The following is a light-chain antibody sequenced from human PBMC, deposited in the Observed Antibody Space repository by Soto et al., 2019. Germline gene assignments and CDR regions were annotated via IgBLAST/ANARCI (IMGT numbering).Light chain of an antibody. V-gene: IGKV3D-15*01. CDR2: GAS. CDR1: QSVSSD. CDR3: QQYNNWPLT. Sequence: EILMTQSPATLSVSPGERVTLSCRASQSVSSDLAWYQQKPGQAPRLLIYGASTRATGLPARFSGSGSATEFTLTISSLQSEDFAVYHCQQYNNWPLTFGGGTKVDIK. J-gene: IGKJ4*02.